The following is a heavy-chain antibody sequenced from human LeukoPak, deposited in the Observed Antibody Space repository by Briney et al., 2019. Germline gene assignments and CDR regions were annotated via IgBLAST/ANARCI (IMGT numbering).Heavy chain of an antibody. Sequence: GASVNVSCKASGYTFTNYAMIWVRQAPGQGLEWMGWINTNTGNPTYAQGFTGRFVFSLDTSVSTAYLQISSLKAEDTAVYYCARGRGAAAGTGYYYYYMDVWGKGTTVTVS. J-gene: IGHJ6*03. CDR2: INTNTGNP. CDR1: GYTFTNYA. D-gene: IGHD6-13*01. V-gene: IGHV7-4-1*02. CDR3: ARGRGAAAGTGYYYYYMDV.